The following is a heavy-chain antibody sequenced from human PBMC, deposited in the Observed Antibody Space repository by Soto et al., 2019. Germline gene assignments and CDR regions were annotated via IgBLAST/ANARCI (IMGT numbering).Heavy chain of an antibody. Sequence: QVQLQQWGAGLLKPSETLSLTCAVYGESLSGYYGNWIRQSPGKGLEWIGEINYSGNTNYNPSLNSRVTISIDTSQNHCSLNMSSVTAADTAVYYCARTRNLDVWGQGTTVIVSS. CDR3: ARTRNLDV. D-gene: IGHD1-1*01. V-gene: IGHV4-34*01. CDR1: GESLSGYY. J-gene: IGHJ6*02. CDR2: INYSGNT.